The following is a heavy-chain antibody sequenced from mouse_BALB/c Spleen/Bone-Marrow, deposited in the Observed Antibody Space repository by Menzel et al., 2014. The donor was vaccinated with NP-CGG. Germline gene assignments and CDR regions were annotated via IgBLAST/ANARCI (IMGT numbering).Heavy chain of an antibody. D-gene: IGHD2-1*01. Sequence: EVKLVESGPELVKPGASVKISCKTSGYTFTEYTMHWVKQSHGKSLEWIGGIHPDTVGTSYNQKFKGKATLTVDKSSSTAYMEPRSLTSEDSAVYYCAPLYGIVFACWGQRNPLTV. CDR3: APLYGIVFAC. V-gene: IGHV1-18*01. CDR1: GYTFTEYT. J-gene: IGHJ2*01. CDR2: IHPDTVGT.